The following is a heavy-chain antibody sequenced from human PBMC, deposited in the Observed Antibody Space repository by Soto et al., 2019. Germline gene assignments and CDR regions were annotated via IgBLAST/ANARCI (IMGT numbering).Heavy chain of an antibody. CDR3: AKAGRRITMIVVVPDAFDI. Sequence: GSLRLSCAASGXTFSSYAMSWVRQAPGKGLEWVSAISGSGGSTYYADSVKGRFTISRDNSKNTLYLQMNSLRAEDTAVYYCAKAGRRITMIVVVPDAFDIWGQGTMATVSS. J-gene: IGHJ3*02. V-gene: IGHV3-23*01. CDR1: GXTFSSYA. CDR2: ISGSGGST. D-gene: IGHD3-22*01.